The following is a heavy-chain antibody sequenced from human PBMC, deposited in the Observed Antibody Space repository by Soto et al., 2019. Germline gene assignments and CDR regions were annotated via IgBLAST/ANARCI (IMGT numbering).Heavy chain of an antibody. V-gene: IGHV4-34*01. D-gene: IGHD3-3*01. CDR1: GGSFSGYY. J-gene: IGHJ4*02. CDR3: ARGARYDFWSGSPPRQFDY. Sequence: TSETLSLTCAVYGGSFSGYYWSWIRQPPGKGLEWIGEINHSGSTNYNPSLKSRVTISVDTSKNQFSLKLSSVTAADTAVYYCARGARYDFWSGSPPRQFDYWGQGTLVTAPQ. CDR2: INHSGST.